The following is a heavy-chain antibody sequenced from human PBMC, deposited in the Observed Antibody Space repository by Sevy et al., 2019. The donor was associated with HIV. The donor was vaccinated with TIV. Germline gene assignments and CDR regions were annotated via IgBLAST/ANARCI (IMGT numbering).Heavy chain of an antibody. CDR2: ISSDGTNT. Sequence: GGSLRLSCAASGFTFSNYWVHWVRRAPGKGLVWVSRISSDGTNTIYADSVKGRFTLSRDNAKNTLYLHMNSLTAEDTAMYYCARDMSTTVAFDIWGHGTMVTVSS. CDR3: ARDMSTTVAFDI. CDR1: GFTFSNYW. J-gene: IGHJ3*02. V-gene: IGHV3-74*01. D-gene: IGHD4-17*01.